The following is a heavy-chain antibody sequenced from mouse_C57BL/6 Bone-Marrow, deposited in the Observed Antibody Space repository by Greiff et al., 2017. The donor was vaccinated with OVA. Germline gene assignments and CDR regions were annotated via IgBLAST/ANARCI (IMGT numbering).Heavy chain of an antibody. Sequence: EVQLLESGAGLVQPGGSLKLSCAASGIAFSSYWMSWVRRAPGQGLEWIGEINPDSSTTNYDPSLKDKSIITTDNAKNTLYLQMSKVRSEDSALYYCAILLLRYWYFDVWGTGTTVTVSS. CDR1: GIAFSSYW. CDR3: AILLLRYWYFDV. CDR2: INPDSSTT. D-gene: IGHD1-1*01. J-gene: IGHJ1*03. V-gene: IGHV4-1*01.